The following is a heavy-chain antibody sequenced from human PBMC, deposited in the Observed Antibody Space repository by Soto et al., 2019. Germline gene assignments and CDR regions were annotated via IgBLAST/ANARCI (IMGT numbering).Heavy chain of an antibody. V-gene: IGHV4-30-2*01. CDR3: ARLWNGVGIDY. Sequence: SETLSLTCAVSGGSISSGGYSWSWIRQPPGKGLEWIGYIYRSGSTYYNPSLKSRVTISVDTSKNQFSLKLSSVTAADTAVYYCARLWNGVGIDYWGQGTLVTVSS. D-gene: IGHD2-8*01. CDR1: GGSISSGGYS. J-gene: IGHJ4*02. CDR2: IYRSGST.